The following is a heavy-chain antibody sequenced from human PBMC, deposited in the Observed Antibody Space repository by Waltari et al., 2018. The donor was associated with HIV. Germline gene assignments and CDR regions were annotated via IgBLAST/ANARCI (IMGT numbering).Heavy chain of an antibody. CDR1: GFRFSDYN. D-gene: IGHD6-19*01. CDR3: ARGPSSGWSWFDP. CDR2: IGSLQKFI. V-gene: IGHV3-21*01. J-gene: IGHJ5*02. Sequence: EVRLLESGGGLVRPGGSLRLSCAAPGFRFSDYNMNWVRQGPVKGLEWVAAIGSLQKFIHDADSGKGRFTVSRDNAKNSLYLQMNSLTAEDTAVYYCARGPSSGWSWFDPWGQGTLVTVSS.